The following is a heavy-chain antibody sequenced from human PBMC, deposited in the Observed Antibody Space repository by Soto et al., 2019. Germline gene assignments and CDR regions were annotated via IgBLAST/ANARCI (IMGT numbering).Heavy chain of an antibody. D-gene: IGHD3-16*01. V-gene: IGHV3-48*01. CDR2: ISSSSSTI. CDR3: ARDLGRGGE. J-gene: IGHJ4*02. Sequence: VQLVESGGGLVQPGGSLRLSCAASGFTFSSYSMNWVRQAPGKGLEWVSYISSSSSTIYYADSVKGRFTISRDNAKNSLYLQMNSLRAEDTAVYYCARDLGRGGEWGQGTLVTVSS. CDR1: GFTFSSYS.